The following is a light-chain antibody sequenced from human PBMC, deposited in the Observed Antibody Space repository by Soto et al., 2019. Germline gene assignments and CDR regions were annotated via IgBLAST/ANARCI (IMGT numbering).Light chain of an antibody. CDR1: QSVSSN. V-gene: IGKV3-15*01. CDR2: GAS. J-gene: IGKJ5*01. CDR3: QQYNSWPIT. Sequence: EIVMTQSPATLSVSPGERATLSCRASQSVSSNLAWYQQKPGQAPRLLIYGASARATGIPARFSGSGSGTEFTLTKRSLTSEDFAVYYCQQYNSWPITLGPGTRLE.